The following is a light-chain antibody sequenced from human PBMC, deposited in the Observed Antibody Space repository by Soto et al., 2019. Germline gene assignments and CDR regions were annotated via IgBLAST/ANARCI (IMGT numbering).Light chain of an antibody. CDR3: AAGDDSLNGWV. CDR2: GNH. CDR1: SSNIGSNT. Sequence: QSVLTQPPSASGTPGQRVTISCSGSSSNIGSNTVNWYQQVPGTAPKLLIYGNHERPSGVPDRFSGSKSGTSASLAISGLQSEDEADYYCAAGDDSLNGWVFGGGTKLTVL. J-gene: IGLJ3*02. V-gene: IGLV1-44*01.